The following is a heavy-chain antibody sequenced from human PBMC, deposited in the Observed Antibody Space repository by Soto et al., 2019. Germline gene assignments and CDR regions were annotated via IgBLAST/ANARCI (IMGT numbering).Heavy chain of an antibody. Sequence: PGGSLRLSCAASGFTFSSYGMHWVRQAPGKGLEWVAVIWYDGSNKYYADSVKGRFTISRDNSKNTLYLQMNSLRAEDTAVYYCARGVGDDYYDSSVGCFDYWGQGTLVTVSS. CDR1: GFTFSSYG. J-gene: IGHJ4*02. D-gene: IGHD3-22*01. CDR2: IWYDGSNK. CDR3: ARGVGDDYYDSSVGCFDY. V-gene: IGHV3-33*01.